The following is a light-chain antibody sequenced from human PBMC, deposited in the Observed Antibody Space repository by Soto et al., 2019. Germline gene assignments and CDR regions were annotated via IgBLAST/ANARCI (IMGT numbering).Light chain of an antibody. V-gene: IGKV3-15*01. Sequence: IAITQSPATLSVSTGERATLSCRASQSVRSNLAWYQQKPGHAPRLLIYEASTRATGVPARFSGSGSGTEFTLTISSLQSEDFAGYCSQEHKVWPATFGQGTKV. J-gene: IGKJ1*01. CDR1: QSVRSN. CDR3: QEHKVWPAT. CDR2: EAS.